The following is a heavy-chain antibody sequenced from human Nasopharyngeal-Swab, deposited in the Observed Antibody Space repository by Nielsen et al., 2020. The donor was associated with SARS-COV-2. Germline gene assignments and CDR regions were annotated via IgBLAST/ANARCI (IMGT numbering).Heavy chain of an antibody. J-gene: IGHJ6*02. Sequence: GSLRLSCTVSGGSISSNYWSWIRQSPGKGLEWIAYMYYSGSANYNPSLKSRVTISVDMSKNQFSLKLSSVTAADTAVYYCATGIAGTMDVWGQGTTVTVSS. CDR3: ATGIAGTMDV. V-gene: IGHV4-59*01. CDR2: MYYSGSA. CDR1: GGSISSNY. D-gene: IGHD1-14*01.